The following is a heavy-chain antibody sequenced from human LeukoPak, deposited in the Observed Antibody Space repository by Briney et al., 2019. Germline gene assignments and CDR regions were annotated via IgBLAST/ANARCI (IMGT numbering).Heavy chain of an antibody. D-gene: IGHD4/OR15-4a*01. Sequence: GGSLRLSCAASGFTFSSYWMHWVRQAPGKGLVWVSRINSDGSSTSYADPVKGRFTISRDNAKNTLYLQMNSLRAEDTAVYYCARVHGAYPFDYWGQGTLVTVSS. CDR3: ARVHGAYPFDY. CDR1: GFTFSSYW. CDR2: INSDGSST. V-gene: IGHV3-74*01. J-gene: IGHJ4*02.